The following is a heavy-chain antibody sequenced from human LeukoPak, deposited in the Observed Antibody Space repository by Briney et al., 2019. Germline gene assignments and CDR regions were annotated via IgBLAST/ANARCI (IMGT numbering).Heavy chain of an antibody. V-gene: IGHV4-34*01. CDR3: ARQGPYSSDWRNIIHWYFDL. D-gene: IGHD6-19*01. J-gene: IGHJ2*01. Sequence: PSETLSLTCTVSGGSISSYYWSWIRQPPGKGLEWIGEINHSGSTNYNPSLKSRVTISVDTSKNQFSLKLSSVTAADTAVYYCARQGPYSSDWRNIIHWYFDLWGRGTLVTVSS. CDR1: GGSISSYY. CDR2: INHSGST.